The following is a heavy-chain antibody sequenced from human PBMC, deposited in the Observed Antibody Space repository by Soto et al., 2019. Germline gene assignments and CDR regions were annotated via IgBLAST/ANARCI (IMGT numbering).Heavy chain of an antibody. D-gene: IGHD1-20*01. CDR3: ARHRRAPPVIGTKDPMDV. CDR2: INPSSGGT. J-gene: IGHJ6*02. CDR1: GYTFTTYY. V-gene: IGHV1-2*04. Sequence: ASVKVSCKASGYTFTTYYIHWVRQAPGRGLEWMGWINPSSGGTNYAQRFQGWVTMTRDTSISTAYMELNRLTSDDTAVYYCARHRRAPPVIGTKDPMDVWGQGTTIAVAS.